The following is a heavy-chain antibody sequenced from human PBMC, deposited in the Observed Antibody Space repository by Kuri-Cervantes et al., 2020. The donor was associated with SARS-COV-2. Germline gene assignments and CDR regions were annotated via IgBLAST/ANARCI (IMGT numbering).Heavy chain of an antibody. CDR1: GFTFSSYA. CDR2: ISGSGGST. J-gene: IGHJ4*02. Sequence: GESLKISCAASGFTFSSYAMSWVRQAPGKGLEWVSAISGSGGSTYYADSVKGRFTISRDNSKNALYLQMNSLRAEDTAVYYCARGAGISGWFDWGQGTLVTVYS. V-gene: IGHV3-23*01. D-gene: IGHD6-19*01. CDR3: ARGAGISGWFD.